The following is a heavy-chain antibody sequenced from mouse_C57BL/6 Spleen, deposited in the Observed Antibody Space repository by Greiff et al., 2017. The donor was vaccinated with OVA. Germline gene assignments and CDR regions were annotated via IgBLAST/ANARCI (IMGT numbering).Heavy chain of an antibody. CDR3: AGDGGYGSSCGGFDV. V-gene: IGHV1-81*01. Sequence: QVQLQQSGAELARPGASVKLSCKASGYTFTSYGISWVKQRTGQGLEWIGEIYPRSGNTYYNEQFKGKATLTADKSSSTAYMELRSLTSEDSAVYFCAGDGGYGSSCGGFDVWGTGTTVTVSS. J-gene: IGHJ1*03. D-gene: IGHD1-1*01. CDR1: GYTFTSYG. CDR2: IYPRSGNT.